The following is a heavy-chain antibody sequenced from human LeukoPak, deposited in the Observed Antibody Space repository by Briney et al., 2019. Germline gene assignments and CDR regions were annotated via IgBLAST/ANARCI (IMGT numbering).Heavy chain of an antibody. CDR2: IYHSGST. Sequence: SETLSLTCTVSGYSISRGYYWGWIRQPPGEGLEWIGSIYHSGSTYYNPSLKSRVTISLDKSKKQFSLKLSSVTAADTAVYYCARDTAMYRAFDIWGQGTMVTVSS. J-gene: IGHJ3*02. D-gene: IGHD2-8*01. V-gene: IGHV4-38-2*02. CDR1: GYSISRGYY. CDR3: ARDTAMYRAFDI.